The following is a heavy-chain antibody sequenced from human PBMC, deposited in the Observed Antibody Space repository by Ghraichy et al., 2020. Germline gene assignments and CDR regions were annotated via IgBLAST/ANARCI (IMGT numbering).Heavy chain of an antibody. Sequence: ASVKVSCKVSGYTLTELSMHWVRQAPGKGLEWMGGFDPEDGETIYAQKFQGRVTMTEDTSTDTAYMELSSLRSEDTAVYYCATVSPEGGNSGVFDYWGQGTLVTVSS. CDR3: ATVSPEGGNSGVFDY. CDR1: GYTLTELS. V-gene: IGHV1-24*01. J-gene: IGHJ4*02. D-gene: IGHD4-23*01. CDR2: FDPEDGET.